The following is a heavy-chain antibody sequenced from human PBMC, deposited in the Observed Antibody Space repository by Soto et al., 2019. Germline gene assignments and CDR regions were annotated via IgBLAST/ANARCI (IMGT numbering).Heavy chain of an antibody. CDR1: GGTFSSYA. CDR3: ARGDGHYYDSSGYFSWFDP. V-gene: IGHV1-69*01. J-gene: IGHJ5*02. CDR2: IIPIFGTA. Sequence: QVQLVQSGAEVKKPGSSVKVSCKASGGTFSSYAISWVRQAPGQGLEWMGGIIPIFGTANYAQKFQGRVTITADESTSTAYMELSSLRSDDTAVYYCARGDGHYYDSSGYFSWFDPWGQGTLVTVSS. D-gene: IGHD3-22*01.